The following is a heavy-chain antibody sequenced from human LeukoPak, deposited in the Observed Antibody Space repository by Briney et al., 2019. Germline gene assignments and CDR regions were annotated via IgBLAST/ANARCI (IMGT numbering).Heavy chain of an antibody. CDR3: ARDHQYAFDV. Sequence: GGSLRLSCAASTFSLSNYTMNSVRQAPGKGLEWVSYISGSGSTIHYVDSVKGRFTMYRDNGKNSLYLQIYSLRALYTALYCCARDHQYAFDVWGQGTMVTVSS. V-gene: IGHV3-48*01. D-gene: IGHD2-2*01. J-gene: IGHJ3*01. CDR2: ISGSGSTI. CDR1: TFSLSNYT.